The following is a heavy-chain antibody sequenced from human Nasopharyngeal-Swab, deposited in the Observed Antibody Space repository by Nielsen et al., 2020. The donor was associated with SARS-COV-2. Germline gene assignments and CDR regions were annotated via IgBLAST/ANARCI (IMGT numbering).Heavy chain of an antibody. D-gene: IGHD2/OR15-2a*01. CDR1: GGSISSSSSY. Sequence: SETLSLTCSVSGGSISSSSSYWGWIRQPPGRGLEWIGSIYYSGSTYSTPSLQSRVTISVDTSKNQFSLKLRSVTAADTAVYYCARAGRTKYRNSLDYWGQGTLVTVSS. CDR2: IYYSGST. CDR3: ARAGRTKYRNSLDY. V-gene: IGHV4-39*01. J-gene: IGHJ4*02.